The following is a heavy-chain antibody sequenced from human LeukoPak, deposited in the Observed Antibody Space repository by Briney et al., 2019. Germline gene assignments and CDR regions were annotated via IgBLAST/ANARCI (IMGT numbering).Heavy chain of an antibody. J-gene: IGHJ4*02. D-gene: IGHD6-13*01. CDR2: IYYSGNT. CDR3: AGRVAAVGEGLFDY. V-gene: IGHV4-39*01. Sequence: SETLSLTCSVSGASISSSRYYWGWIRQPPEKGLEWIGTIYYSGNTDYNPSLKSRVTMSVDSSKNQFSLKLSSVTAADTAVYCCAGRVAAVGEGLFDYWGQGTLVTASS. CDR1: GASISSSRYY.